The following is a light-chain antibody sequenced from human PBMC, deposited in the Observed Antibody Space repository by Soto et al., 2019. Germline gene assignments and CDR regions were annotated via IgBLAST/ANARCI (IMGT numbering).Light chain of an antibody. J-gene: IGKJ1*01. CDR3: QQYGSSGT. CDR2: GAS. Sequence: EFVLRQSPGTLSLSPGERATPSCRASQSVSNNYLAWYQQKPGQAPRLLIYGASNRATGIPDRFSGSGSGTDFTLTISRLEPEDFAVYYCQQYGSSGTFGQGTKVDIK. V-gene: IGKV3-20*01. CDR1: QSVSNNY.